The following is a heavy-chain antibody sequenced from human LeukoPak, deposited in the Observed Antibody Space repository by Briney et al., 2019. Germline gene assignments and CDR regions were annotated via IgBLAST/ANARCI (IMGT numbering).Heavy chain of an antibody. D-gene: IGHD3-10*01. CDR2: ISGNGATT. Sequence: PGGSLRLSCAPSGFTFSSFAMSWVRQGPGKGLEWVSGISGNGATTHHADSVKGRFTISRDNSKNTLYLQMNSLRAEDTAVYYCAKWKYGSDFGYFDYWGQGTLVTVSS. J-gene: IGHJ4*02. CDR1: GFTFSSFA. V-gene: IGHV3-23*01. CDR3: AKWKYGSDFGYFDY.